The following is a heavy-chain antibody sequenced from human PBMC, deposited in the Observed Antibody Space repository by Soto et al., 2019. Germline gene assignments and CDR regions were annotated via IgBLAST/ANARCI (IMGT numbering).Heavy chain of an antibody. CDR2: IYPGSSEI. D-gene: IGHD3-3*01. CDR3: APYYNYWKI. V-gene: IGHV5-51*01. J-gene: IGHJ4*02. Sequence: EVQLVQSGAEVKKPGESLKISCKASGYNFARSSIGWVRQMPGKGLECVAIIYPGSSEITYSPSFQGQVTISADMSISTAYLQWSSLKASDSAIYYCAPYYNYWKIWGQGTLVTVSS. CDR1: GYNFARSS.